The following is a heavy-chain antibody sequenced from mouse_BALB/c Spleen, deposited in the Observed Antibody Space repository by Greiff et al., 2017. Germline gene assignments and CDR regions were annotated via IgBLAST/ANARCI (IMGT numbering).Heavy chain of an antibody. CDR1: GFSLTGYG. CDR3: ARDLGYGNSWFAY. D-gene: IGHD2-1*01. J-gene: IGHJ3*01. V-gene: IGHV2-6-7*01. Sequence: VKLMESGPGLVAPSQSLSITCTVSGFSLTGYGVNWVRQPPGKGLEWLGMIWGDGSTDYNSALKSRLSISKDNSKSQVFLKMNSLQTDDTARYYCARDLGYGNSWFAYWGQGTLVTVSA. CDR2: IWGDGST.